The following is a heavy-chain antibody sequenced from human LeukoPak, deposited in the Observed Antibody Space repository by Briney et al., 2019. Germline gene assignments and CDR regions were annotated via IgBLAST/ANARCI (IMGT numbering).Heavy chain of an antibody. CDR1: GGSLSPYY. CDR3: ARQDSGDPGKIPH. CDR2: IYHTGTT. Sequence: PSETLSLTCTVSGGSLSPYYWTWIRQPPGKGLEWIGYIYHTGTTRYNPSLNSRVTISVETSKNQFSLRLNSVTAAHTAIYYCARQDSGDPGKIPHGGQGTLVTVS. V-gene: IGHV4-59*08. J-gene: IGHJ1*01. D-gene: IGHD1-26*01.